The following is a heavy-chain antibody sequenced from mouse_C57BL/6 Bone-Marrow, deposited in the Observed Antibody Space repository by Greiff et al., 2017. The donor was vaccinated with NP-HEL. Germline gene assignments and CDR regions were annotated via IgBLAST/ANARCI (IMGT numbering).Heavy chain of an antibody. Sequence: QVQLQQSGPELVKPGASVKISCKASGYTFTSYWMHWVKQRPGQGLEWIGMIHPNSGSTNYNEKFKSKATLTVDKSSSTAYMQLSSLTSEDSAVYYCARGRLLRRFAYWGQGTLVTVSA. CDR1: GYTFTSYW. CDR2: IHPNSGST. J-gene: IGHJ3*01. CDR3: ARGRLLRRFAY. V-gene: IGHV1-64*01. D-gene: IGHD1-1*01.